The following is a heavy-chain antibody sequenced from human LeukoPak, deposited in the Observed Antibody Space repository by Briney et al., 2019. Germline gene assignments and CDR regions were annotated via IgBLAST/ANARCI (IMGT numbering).Heavy chain of an antibody. V-gene: IGHV3-21*01. CDR3: ARDGPRSVSSSSYFDY. D-gene: IGHD6-13*01. Sequence: GGSLRLSCAASGFTFSSYSMNWVRQAPGKGLEWVSFISSSSSYIYYADSVKGRFTISRDNAKNSLYLQMNSLRAEDTALYYCARDGPRSVSSSSYFDYWGQGTLVTVSS. CDR1: GFTFSSYS. J-gene: IGHJ4*02. CDR2: ISSSSSYI.